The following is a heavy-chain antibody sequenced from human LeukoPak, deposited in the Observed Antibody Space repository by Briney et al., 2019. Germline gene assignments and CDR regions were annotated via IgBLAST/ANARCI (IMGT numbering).Heavy chain of an antibody. V-gene: IGHV3-23*01. CDR2: ISGSGGST. J-gene: IGHJ5*02. Sequence: PGGSLRLSCAASGFTFSSYVMSWVRQAPGKGLEWVSAISGSGGSTYYADSVKGRFTISRDNSKNTLYLQMNSLRAEDTAVYYCAKDGGVSSEFDPWGQGTLVTVSS. D-gene: IGHD2-8*02. CDR3: AKDGGVSSEFDP. CDR1: GFTFSSYV.